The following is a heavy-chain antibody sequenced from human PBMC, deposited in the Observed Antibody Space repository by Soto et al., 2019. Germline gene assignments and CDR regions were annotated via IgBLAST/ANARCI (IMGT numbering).Heavy chain of an antibody. CDR3: ARIRDDFWSGYYTSGYYGMDV. V-gene: IGHV2-70*01. Sequence: SGPTLVNPTQTLTLTCTFSGFSLSTSGVGVGWIRQPPGKALEWLALIDWDDDKYYSTSLKTRLTISKDTSKNQVVLTMTNMDPVDTATYYCARIRDDFWSGYYTSGYYGMDVWGQGTTVTVSS. J-gene: IGHJ6*02. CDR2: IDWDDDK. D-gene: IGHD3-3*01. CDR1: GFSLSTSGVG.